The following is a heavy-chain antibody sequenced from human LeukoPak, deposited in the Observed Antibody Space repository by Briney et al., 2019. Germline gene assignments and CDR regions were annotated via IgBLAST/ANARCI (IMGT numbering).Heavy chain of an antibody. Sequence: PGGSLRLSSAASGFTFSSYAMSWVRQAPGKGLEWVSAISGSGGSTYYADSVKGRFTISRDNSKNTLYLQMNSLRAEDTAVYYCARFNDYGDYLFDYWGQGTLVTVSS. CDR2: ISGSGGST. CDR1: GFTFSSYA. J-gene: IGHJ4*02. D-gene: IGHD4-17*01. V-gene: IGHV3-23*01. CDR3: ARFNDYGDYLFDY.